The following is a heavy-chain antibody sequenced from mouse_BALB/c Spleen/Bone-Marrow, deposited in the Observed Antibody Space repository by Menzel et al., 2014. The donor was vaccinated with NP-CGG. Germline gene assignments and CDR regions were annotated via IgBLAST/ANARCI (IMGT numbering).Heavy chain of an antibody. V-gene: IGHV14-3*02. D-gene: IGHD1-1*01. CDR2: IDPANGNT. CDR3: ARSRDYGSSYYAMDY. Sequence: VQLQQSGAELVKPGASVKLSCTASGFNIKDTYMHWVKQRPEQGLEWIGRIDPANGNTKYDPKFQGKATITADTSPNTAYLQLSSLTSEDTAVYYCARSRDYGSSYYAMDYWGQGTSVTVSS. CDR1: GFNIKDTY. J-gene: IGHJ4*01.